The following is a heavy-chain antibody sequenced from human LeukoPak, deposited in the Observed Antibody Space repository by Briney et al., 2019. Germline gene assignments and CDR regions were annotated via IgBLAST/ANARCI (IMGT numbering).Heavy chain of an antibody. CDR2: IRYDGGNK. CDR1: GFTFSSYG. V-gene: IGHV3-30*02. CDR3: AKDPSSGSYTFDY. Sequence: GGSLRLSCAASGFTFSSYGMHWVRQAPGKGLEWVAFIRYDGGNKYYADPVKGRFTISRANSQNTLYLQMNSLRAEHTAVYYCAKDPSSGSYTFDYCGQGPMVTVSS. J-gene: IGHJ4*02. D-gene: IGHD1-26*01.